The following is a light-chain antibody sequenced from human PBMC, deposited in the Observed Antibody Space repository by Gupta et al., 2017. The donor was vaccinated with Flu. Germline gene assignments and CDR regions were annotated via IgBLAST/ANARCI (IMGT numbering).Light chain of an antibody. CDR2: GSN. CDR3: AAWDDSLNGHYV. V-gene: IGLV1-44*01. J-gene: IGLJ1*01. CDR1: TSNIGTNT. Sequence: QSVLAQPPPASRTPGQGVTISCSGSTSNIGTNTVNWYQQVPGTSPKLLIYGSNQRPSGVPDRFAGSKSGTSASLAISGLQSEDEADYYCAAWDDSLNGHYVFGTGTKVTVL.